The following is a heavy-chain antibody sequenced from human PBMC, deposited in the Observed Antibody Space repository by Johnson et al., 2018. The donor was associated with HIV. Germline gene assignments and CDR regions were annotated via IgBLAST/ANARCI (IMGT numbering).Heavy chain of an antibody. CDR3: ARGQIAARWSDALHF. J-gene: IGHJ3*01. CDR2: IWYDGSNK. V-gene: IGHV3-33*01. Sequence: QVQLVESGGGVVQPGRSLRLSCAASGFTFSSYGMHWVRQAPGKGLEWVAVIWYDGSNKYYADSVKGRFTISRDNSKNTLYLVINRVRPEDTAVYYCARGQIAARWSDALHFWGQGTMVTVSS. CDR1: GFTFSSYG. D-gene: IGHD6-6*01.